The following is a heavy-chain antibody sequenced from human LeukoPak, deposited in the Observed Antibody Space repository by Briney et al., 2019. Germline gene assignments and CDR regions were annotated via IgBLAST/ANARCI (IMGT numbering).Heavy chain of an antibody. CDR3: AREVNTVVTRVSWFDP. Sequence: PSQTLSLTCAVSGGSISSGGYSWSWIRQPPGKGLEWIGYIYHSGSTYYNPSLKSRVTMSVDRSKNQFSLKLSSVTAADTAVYYCAREVNTVVTRVSWFDPWGQGTLVTVSS. D-gene: IGHD4-23*01. J-gene: IGHJ5*02. CDR2: IYHSGST. CDR1: GGSISSGGYS. V-gene: IGHV4-30-2*01.